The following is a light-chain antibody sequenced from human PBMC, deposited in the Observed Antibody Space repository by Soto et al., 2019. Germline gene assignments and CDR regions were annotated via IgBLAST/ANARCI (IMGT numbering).Light chain of an antibody. J-gene: IGKJ1*01. CDR2: KAS. CDR3: QQYNSLWT. Sequence: DIHMTLSPSTLSASVGDRVTITCRASQSISSWLAWYQQKPGKAPKLLIYKASSLESGVPSRFSGSGSGTEFTLTISSLQPDDFATYYCQQYNSLWTFGQGTKVDTK. V-gene: IGKV1-5*03. CDR1: QSISSW.